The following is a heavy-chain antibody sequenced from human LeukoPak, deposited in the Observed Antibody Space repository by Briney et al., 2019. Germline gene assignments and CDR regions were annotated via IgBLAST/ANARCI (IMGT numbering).Heavy chain of an antibody. Sequence: SETLSLTCAVYGGSFSGYYWSWIRQPPGKGLEWIGEINHSGSTNYNPSLKSRVTIAVDTSKNQFSLKLSSVTAADTAVYYCARHEGTYYYGSGSYYTQWGQGTLVTVSS. CDR3: ARHEGTYYYGSGSYYTQ. D-gene: IGHD3-10*01. J-gene: IGHJ4*02. V-gene: IGHV4-34*01. CDR2: INHSGST. CDR1: GGSFSGYY.